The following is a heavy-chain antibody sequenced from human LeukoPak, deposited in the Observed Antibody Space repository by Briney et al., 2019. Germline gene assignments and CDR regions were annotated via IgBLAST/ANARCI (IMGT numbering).Heavy chain of an antibody. D-gene: IGHD2-2*02. Sequence: PGGSLRLSCAASGFTFSSYSMNWVRQAPGKGLEWVSSISSSSSYIYYADSVKGRFTISRDNAKNSLYLQMNSLRAEDTAVYYCARGEAYCSSTSCYTLPVLGYYYYYGMDVWGQGTTVTVSS. CDR3: ARGEAYCSSTSCYTLPVLGYYYYYGMDV. J-gene: IGHJ6*02. CDR1: GFTFSSYS. CDR2: ISSSSSYI. V-gene: IGHV3-21*01.